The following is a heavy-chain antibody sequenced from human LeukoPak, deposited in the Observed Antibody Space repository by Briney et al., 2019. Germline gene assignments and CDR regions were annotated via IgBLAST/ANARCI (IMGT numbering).Heavy chain of an antibody. J-gene: IGHJ4*02. V-gene: IGHV4-34*01. CDR3: VRDRNYYDSSGHDY. CDR2: INHSGST. D-gene: IGHD3-22*01. Sequence: PSETLSLTCAVYGGSFSGYYWSWIRQPPGKGLEWIGEINHSGSTNYNPSLKSRVTISVDTSKNQFSLRLSSVTAADTAMYFCVRDRNYYDSSGHDYWGQGTLVTVSS. CDR1: GGSFSGYY.